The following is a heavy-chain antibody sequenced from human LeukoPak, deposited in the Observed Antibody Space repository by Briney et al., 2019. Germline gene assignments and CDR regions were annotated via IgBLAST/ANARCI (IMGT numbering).Heavy chain of an antibody. CDR3: AKGAVIVHQTYDF. CDR1: GFTFRSYA. V-gene: IGHV3-23*01. J-gene: IGHJ4*02. D-gene: IGHD2/OR15-2a*01. CDR2: IGAGGDNT. Sequence: PGGSLRISCAASGFTFRSYAMSWVRQVPGKGLEWVSAIGAGGDNTYYADSVKGRFTISRDKSKSTLYLQMDSLRAEDTALYYCAKGAVIVHQTYDFWGQRTLVTVSS.